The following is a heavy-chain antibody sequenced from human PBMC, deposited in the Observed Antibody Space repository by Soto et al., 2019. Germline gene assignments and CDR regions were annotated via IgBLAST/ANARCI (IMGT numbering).Heavy chain of an antibody. Sequence: GGSLRLSCAASGFTFSNAWMNWVRQAPGKGLEWVGRIKSKTDCGTTDYAAPVKGRFTISRVDSKNTLYLQMNSLKTEYPAVYYCTTDPVTMIVVVPSSGWGQGTLVIVSS. CDR1: GFTFSNAW. J-gene: IGHJ4*02. CDR2: IKSKTDCGTT. V-gene: IGHV3-15*07. CDR3: TTDPVTMIVVVPSSG. D-gene: IGHD3-22*01.